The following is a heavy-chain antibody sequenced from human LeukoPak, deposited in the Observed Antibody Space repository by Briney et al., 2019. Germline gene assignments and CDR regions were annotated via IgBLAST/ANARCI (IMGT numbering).Heavy chain of an antibody. CDR2: IDHRGDT. Sequence: SETLSLTCAVYGGSFSRYYWSWIRQSPGKGLEWIAEIDHRGDTNYNPSVKSRVTISVDTSKNQFSLKVRSLCAADTAVYYCARGATISETGYFDFWGQGTPVPVSS. CDR1: GGSFSRYY. D-gene: IGHD5-24*01. CDR3: ARGATISETGYFDF. V-gene: IGHV4-34*01. J-gene: IGHJ4*03.